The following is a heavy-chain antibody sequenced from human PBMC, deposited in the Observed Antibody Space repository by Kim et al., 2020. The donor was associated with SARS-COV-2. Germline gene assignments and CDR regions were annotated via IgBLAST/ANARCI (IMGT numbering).Heavy chain of an antibody. CDR3: ARRLSNTSGSGSHSCDL. Sequence: SETLSLTCAVYGGSFSGYYWSWIRQPPGKGLEWIGEINHSGRTNYNPSLKSRVNISVDTSKNQFSLKLTSVTAADTAVYYCARRLSNTSGSGSHSCDLWG. D-gene: IGHD3-10*01. CDR2: INHSGRT. V-gene: IGHV4-34*01. J-gene: IGHJ2*01. CDR1: GGSFSGYY.